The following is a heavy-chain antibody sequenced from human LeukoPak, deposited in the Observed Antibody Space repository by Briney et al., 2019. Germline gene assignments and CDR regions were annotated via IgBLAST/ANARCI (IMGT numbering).Heavy chain of an antibody. CDR2: FDPEDGET. V-gene: IGHV1-24*01. CDR1: GYTLTELS. D-gene: IGHD6-13*01. J-gene: IGHJ4*02. Sequence: ASVKVSCKVSGYTLTELSMHWVRQAPGKGLEWVGGFDPEDGETIYAQKFQGRVTMTEDTSTDTAYMELSSLRSEDTAVYCCATGPPPPYSSSWYVSWGQGTLVTVSS. CDR3: ATGPPPPYSSSWYVS.